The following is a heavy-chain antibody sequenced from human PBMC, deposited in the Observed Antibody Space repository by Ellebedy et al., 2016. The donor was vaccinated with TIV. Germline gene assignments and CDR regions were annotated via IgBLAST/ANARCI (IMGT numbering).Heavy chain of an antibody. CDR2: IFYSGNT. J-gene: IGHJ5*02. CDR1: GGSVGSGSYY. D-gene: IGHD2-2*01. Sequence: SETLSLTXTVSGGSVGSGSYYWSWIRQPPGKGLEWIGYIFYSGNTNYNPSLKSRVTISVDTSKNQFSLNLRSVTAADTAVYYCAREYQLLSGQNWFDPWGQGTLVTVSS. CDR3: AREYQLLSGQNWFDP. V-gene: IGHV4-61*01.